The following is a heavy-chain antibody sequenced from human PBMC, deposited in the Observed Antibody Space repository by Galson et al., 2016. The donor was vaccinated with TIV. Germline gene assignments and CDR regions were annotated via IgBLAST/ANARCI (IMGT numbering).Heavy chain of an antibody. J-gene: IGHJ5*01. CDR2: IIPILGMT. D-gene: IGHD6-19*01. Sequence: SVKVSCKASGGTLRSYTFSWVRQAPGQGLEWMGRIIPILGMTNYAQEFQGRVTINADESTNTASMEVNSLRFDDTAVYYCARGLGSIGPADSWGQGTLVTVSS. CDR1: GGTLRSYT. CDR3: ARGLGSIGPADS. V-gene: IGHV1-69*02.